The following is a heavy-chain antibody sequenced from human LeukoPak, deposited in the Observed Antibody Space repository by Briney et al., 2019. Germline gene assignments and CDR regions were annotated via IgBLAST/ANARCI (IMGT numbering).Heavy chain of an antibody. D-gene: IGHD2-8*01. CDR3: AKDGQSFNSMYDYFDS. Sequence: SETLSLTCTVSVGSLSSYYWSCIRQPPGKGLEWIGYIYYSGSTNYNPSPKSRVTISVDTSKNQFSLKLSSVTAADTAVYYCAKDGQSFNSMYDYFDSWGQETLVTVSS. J-gene: IGHJ4*02. CDR2: IYYSGST. V-gene: IGHV4-59*12. CDR1: VGSLSSYY.